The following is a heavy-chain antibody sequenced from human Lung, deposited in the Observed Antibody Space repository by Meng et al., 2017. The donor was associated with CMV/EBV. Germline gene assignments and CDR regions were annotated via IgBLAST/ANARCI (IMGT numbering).Heavy chain of an antibody. CDR1: GYTFTKYG. J-gene: IGHJ4*02. CDR2: ISTRSDGI. Sequence: ASVXVSCKASGYTFTKYGISWVRQAPGQGLEWMAWISTRSDGIKYAQNFQDRVTLTTDTSTRTAYMELGGLRSDDTAMYYCARGVDWSLDYWGQGTLVTVSS. CDR3: ARGVDWSLDY. D-gene: IGHD3-9*01. V-gene: IGHV1-18*01.